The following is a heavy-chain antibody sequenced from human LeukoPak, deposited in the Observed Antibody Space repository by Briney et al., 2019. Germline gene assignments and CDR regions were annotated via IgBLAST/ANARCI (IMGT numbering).Heavy chain of an antibody. CDR1: GFTVNSFA. Sequence: SGGSLRLSCAASGFTVNSFAMDWVRPAPGQGLEGCSGLFGSGGSSHYAVSAKGRFTIFRDNSKNTVYLQMNSLRAEDTAVYYCAKTTTGYSSGRYPGWPVDYWGQGTLVTVSS. V-gene: IGHV3-23*01. CDR2: LFGSGGSS. J-gene: IGHJ4*02. CDR3: AKTTTGYSSGRYPGWPVDY. D-gene: IGHD6-19*01.